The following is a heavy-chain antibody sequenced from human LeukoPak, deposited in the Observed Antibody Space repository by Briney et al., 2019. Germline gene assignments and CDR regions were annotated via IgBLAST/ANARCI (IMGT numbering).Heavy chain of an antibody. CDR1: GFTFSSYG. CDR3: ARDDYYYGMDV. Sequence: GRSLRLSCAASGFTFSSYGMHWVRQAPGKGLEWVAVIWYDGSNKYYADSVKGRFTISRDNSRNTLYLQMNSLRAEDTAVYYCARDDYYYGMDVWGQGTTGTVSS. V-gene: IGHV3-33*01. J-gene: IGHJ6*02. CDR2: IWYDGSNK.